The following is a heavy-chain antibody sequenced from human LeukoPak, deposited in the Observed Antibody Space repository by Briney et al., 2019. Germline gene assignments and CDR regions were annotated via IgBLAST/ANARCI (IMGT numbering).Heavy chain of an antibody. CDR2: ISAYNGNT. CDR1: GYTFTSYG. D-gene: IGHD5-18*01. Sequence: ASVKVSCKASGYTFTSYGISWVRQAPGQGLEWMGWISAYNGNTNYAQKLQGRVTMTTGTSTSTAYMELRSLRSDDTAVYYCARDRRGYSYGPRVTFDYWGQGTLVTVSS. CDR3: ARDRRGYSYGPRVTFDY. J-gene: IGHJ4*02. V-gene: IGHV1-18*01.